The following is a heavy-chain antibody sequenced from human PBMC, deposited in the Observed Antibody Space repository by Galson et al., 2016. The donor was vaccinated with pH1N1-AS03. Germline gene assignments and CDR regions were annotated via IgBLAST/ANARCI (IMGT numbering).Heavy chain of an antibody. J-gene: IGHJ3*01. CDR1: GASINSGFDY. CDR3: ARDLRVTLFGGLSKGGSFDV. V-gene: IGHV4-61*02. Sequence: TLSLTCTVSGASINSGFDYWGWIRQPAGRGLESIGRIHSSGSTDYNPSLRTRVTMSKDSSKNQISLNLTSVSASDTAIYYCARDLRVTLFGGLSKGGSFDVWGQGAMVTVSS. CDR2: IHSSGST. D-gene: IGHD3-3*01.